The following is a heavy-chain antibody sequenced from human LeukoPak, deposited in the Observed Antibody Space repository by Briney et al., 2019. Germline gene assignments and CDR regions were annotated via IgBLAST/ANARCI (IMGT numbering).Heavy chain of an antibody. CDR1: GFTFSSYA. V-gene: IGHV3-23*01. D-gene: IGHD3-3*01. J-gene: IGHJ4*02. CDR2: ISGSGGST. Sequence: GGSLRLSCAASGFTFSSYAMSWVRQAPGKGLEWVSAISGSGGSTYYADSVKGRFTISRDNSKNTLYLQMNSLRAEDTAVYYCARGSLYDFWSGLDYWGQGTLVTVSS. CDR3: ARGSLYDFWSGLDY.